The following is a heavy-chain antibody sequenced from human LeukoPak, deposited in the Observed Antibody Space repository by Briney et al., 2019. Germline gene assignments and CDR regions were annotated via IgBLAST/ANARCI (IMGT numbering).Heavy chain of an antibody. Sequence: PSETLSLTCTVSGGSISSYYWSWIRQPPGKGLEWIGYIYYSGSTNYNPSLKSRVTISVDTYKNQFSLKLSSVTAAHTAVYYCATSDFWSGYTAFDIWGQGTMVTVSS. V-gene: IGHV4-59*01. CDR1: GGSISSYY. D-gene: IGHD3-3*01. CDR2: IYYSGST. CDR3: ATSDFWSGYTAFDI. J-gene: IGHJ3*02.